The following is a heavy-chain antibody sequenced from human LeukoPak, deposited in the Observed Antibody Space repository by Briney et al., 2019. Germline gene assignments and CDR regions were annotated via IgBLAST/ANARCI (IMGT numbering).Heavy chain of an antibody. Sequence: PGGSLRLSCAASGFTFSSYTMNWVRQAPGKGLEWVSSIAGSSGYISCADSVKGRFTIARDNAKKSLYLQMTSLTAEDTAVYYCARDRGAYCGGDCYLGFDYWGRGTLVTVSS. CDR1: GFTFSSYT. D-gene: IGHD2-21*02. CDR3: ARDRGAYCGGDCYLGFDY. V-gene: IGHV3-21*01. J-gene: IGHJ4*01. CDR2: IAGSSGYI.